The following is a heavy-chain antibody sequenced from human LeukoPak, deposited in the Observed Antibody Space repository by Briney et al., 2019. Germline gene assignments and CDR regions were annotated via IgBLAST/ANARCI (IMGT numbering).Heavy chain of an antibody. CDR2: IKSKTDGGTT. D-gene: IGHD2-2*01. CDR3: TTYCSSSSCNLGLDP. CDR1: GFTVSNAW. Sequence: PGGSLRLSCAASGFTVSNAWMSWVRQAPGKGLEWVGRIKSKTDGGTTDYAAPVKGRFTISRDDSKNTLYLQMNNLITEDTAVYYCTTYCSSSSCNLGLDPWGQGTLVTVSS. V-gene: IGHV3-15*01. J-gene: IGHJ5*02.